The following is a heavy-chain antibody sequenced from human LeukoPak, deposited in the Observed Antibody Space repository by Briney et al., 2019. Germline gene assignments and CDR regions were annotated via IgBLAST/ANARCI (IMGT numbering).Heavy chain of an antibody. D-gene: IGHD3-10*01. CDR2: IKQDGSEK. CDR3: ARGGMVRRVMGAFDI. Sequence: GGSLRLSCAASGFTLSNYWMSWVRQAPGKGLEWVANIKQDGSEKYYVDSVKGRFTVSRDNAKNSLYLQMNSLRAEDTAVFYCARGGMVRRVMGAFDIWGQGTLVTVSS. CDR1: GFTLSNYW. J-gene: IGHJ3*02. V-gene: IGHV3-7*01.